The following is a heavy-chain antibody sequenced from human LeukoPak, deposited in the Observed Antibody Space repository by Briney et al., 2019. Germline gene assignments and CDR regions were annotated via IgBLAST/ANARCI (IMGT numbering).Heavy chain of an antibody. CDR3: ARISTSRRDYYYYGMDV. D-gene: IGHD2-2*01. CDR2: ISAYNGNT. Sequence: GASVKDSCKASGYTFTSYGISWVRQAPGQGLEWMGWISAYNGNTNYAQKLQGRVTMTTDTSTSTAYMELRSLRSDDTAVYYCARISTSRRDYYYYGMDVWGQGTTVTVSS. V-gene: IGHV1-18*01. J-gene: IGHJ6*02. CDR1: GYTFTSYG.